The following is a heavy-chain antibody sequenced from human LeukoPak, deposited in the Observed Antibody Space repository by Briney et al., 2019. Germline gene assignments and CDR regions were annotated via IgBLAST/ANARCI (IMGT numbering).Heavy chain of an antibody. Sequence: GGSLRLSCAASGFTFSSYWMHWVRQAPGKGLVWVSRINSDGSSTSYADSVKGRFTISRDNAKNTLYLQMNSLGAEDTAVYYCARDTYGDYDAFDIWGQGTMVTVSS. CDR2: INSDGSST. D-gene: IGHD4-17*01. V-gene: IGHV3-74*01. CDR3: ARDTYGDYDAFDI. CDR1: GFTFSSYW. J-gene: IGHJ3*02.